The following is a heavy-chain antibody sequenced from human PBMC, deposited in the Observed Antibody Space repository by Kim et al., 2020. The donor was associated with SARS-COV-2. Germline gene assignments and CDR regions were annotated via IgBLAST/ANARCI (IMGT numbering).Heavy chain of an antibody. J-gene: IGHJ6*02. CDR1: GFTFDDYA. CDR3: AKDRLAYYGSGSYYFSYQYYYGMDV. D-gene: IGHD3-10*01. CDR2: ISGDGGST. Sequence: GGSLRLSCAASGFTFDDYAMHWVRQAPGKGLEWVSLISGDGGSTYYADSVKGRFTISRDNSKNSLYLQMNSLRTEDTALYYCAKDRLAYYGSGSYYFSYQYYYGMDVWGQETTVTVSS. V-gene: IGHV3-43*02.